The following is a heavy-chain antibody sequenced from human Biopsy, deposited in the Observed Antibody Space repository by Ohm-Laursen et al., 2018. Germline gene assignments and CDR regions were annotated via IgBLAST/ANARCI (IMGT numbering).Heavy chain of an antibody. CDR3: ARGSNDFGGLYFPR. Sequence: SDTLSLTCSVSGGSISSGGSYWSWIRQPPGKGLEWIGHISYTGYTSYNASLKSRVTISVDTSRNHFSLRLSSLTAADTAVYYCARGSNDFGGLYFPRWGQGTLLTVSS. J-gene: IGHJ4*02. D-gene: IGHD4-23*01. CDR1: GGSISSGGSY. V-gene: IGHV4-61*03. CDR2: ISYTGYT.